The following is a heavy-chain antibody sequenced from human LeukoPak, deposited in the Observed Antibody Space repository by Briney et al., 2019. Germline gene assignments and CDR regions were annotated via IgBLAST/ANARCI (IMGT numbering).Heavy chain of an antibody. J-gene: IGHJ3*02. Sequence: GGSLRLSCTASGFTFGDYAMSWFRQAPGKGLEWVSFVRSKVYGETTNYAASVQGRFTISRDNSKNIAYLQLNSLKTEDTAVYYCSAEYKYGSVNAYDIWGQGTMVTVSS. V-gene: IGHV3-49*03. CDR3: SAEYKYGSVNAYDI. CDR1: GFTFGDYA. CDR2: VRSKVYGETT. D-gene: IGHD3-10*01.